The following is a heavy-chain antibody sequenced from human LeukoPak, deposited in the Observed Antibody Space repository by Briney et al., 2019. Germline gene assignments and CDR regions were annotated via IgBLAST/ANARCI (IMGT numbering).Heavy chain of an antibody. J-gene: IGHJ4*02. Sequence: PSETLSLTCTVPAGSFSSTDYYWVWIRQPPGKGLEWIGSIYYGGTTYYNTSLKSRVTISVDTSSSHFSLRLNFVTAADTAVYYCARRSLLSPPYWGQRTLVTVSS. CDR1: AGSFSSTDYY. CDR3: ARRSLLSPPY. D-gene: IGHD3-10*01. V-gene: IGHV4-39*02. CDR2: IYYGGTT.